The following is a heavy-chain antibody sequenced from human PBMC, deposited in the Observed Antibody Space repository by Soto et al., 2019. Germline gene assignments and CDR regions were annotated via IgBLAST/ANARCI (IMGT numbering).Heavy chain of an antibody. CDR1: GYTFTSYA. CDR3: ARGEGPAAGSSDWFDP. D-gene: IGHD6-13*01. V-gene: IGHV1-3*01. J-gene: IGHJ5*02. CDR2: INAGNGNT. Sequence: ASVRVSCKASGYTFTSYAMHWVRQAPGQRLEWMGWINAGNGNTKYSQKFQGRVTITRDTSASTAYMELSSLRSEDTAVYYCARGEGPAAGSSDWFDPWGQGTLVTVSS.